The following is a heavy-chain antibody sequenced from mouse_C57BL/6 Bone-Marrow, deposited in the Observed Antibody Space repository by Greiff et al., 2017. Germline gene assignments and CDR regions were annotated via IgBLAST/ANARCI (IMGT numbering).Heavy chain of an antibody. CDR1: GFTFSSYG. Sequence: EVKLVESGGDLVKPGGSLKLSCAASGFTFSSYGMSWVRQTPDKRLEWVATISSGGSYTYYPDSVKGRFTISRDNAKNTLYLQMSSLKSEDTAMYYCARRGGDDAFYDYAMDYWGQGTSVTVSS. D-gene: IGHD2-2*01. CDR2: ISSGGSYT. J-gene: IGHJ4*01. V-gene: IGHV5-6*02. CDR3: ARRGGDDAFYDYAMDY.